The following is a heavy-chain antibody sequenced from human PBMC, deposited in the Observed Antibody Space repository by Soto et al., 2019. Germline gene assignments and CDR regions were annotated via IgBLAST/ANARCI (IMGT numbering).Heavy chain of an antibody. D-gene: IGHD3-22*01. V-gene: IGHV4-31*03. CDR1: GGSISSGGYY. J-gene: IGHJ3*02. CDR3: ARVRSYYDSRGYAFDI. Sequence: QVQLQESGPGLVKPSQTLSLTCTVSGGSISSGGYYWSWIRQHPGKGLEWIGYIYYSGSTYYNPSLKSRVTISVDTSKNQFSLKLSSVTAADTSVYYCARVRSYYDSRGYAFDIWGQGTMVTVSS. CDR2: IYYSGST.